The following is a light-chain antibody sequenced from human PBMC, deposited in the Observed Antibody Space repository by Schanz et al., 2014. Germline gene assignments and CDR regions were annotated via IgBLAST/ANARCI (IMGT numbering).Light chain of an antibody. CDR1: QAIRNY. CDR2: AAS. CDR3: QEYYSAPRLT. Sequence: DIQMTQSPSSLSASVGDRVTITCRASQAIRNYLAWYQQEPGKLPKLLIYAASILNSGVPSRFSGSGSGTDFTLTISSLQPEDVATYYCQEYYSAPRLTFGPGTKVHIK. J-gene: IGKJ3*01. V-gene: IGKV1-27*01.